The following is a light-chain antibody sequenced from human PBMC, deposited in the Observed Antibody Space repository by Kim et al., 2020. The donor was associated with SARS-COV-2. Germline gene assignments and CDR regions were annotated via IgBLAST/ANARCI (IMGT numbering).Light chain of an antibody. CDR3: QQYGSSPLT. CDR2: GAS. Sequence: SPGERATLSCRASQSVYSNYLAWYQQQPGQSPRLLIYGASSRATGIPDRFSGSGSGTDFILTIGRVEPEDFAVYYCQQYGSSPLTFGQGTKVDIK. CDR1: QSVYSNY. J-gene: IGKJ1*01. V-gene: IGKV3-20*01.